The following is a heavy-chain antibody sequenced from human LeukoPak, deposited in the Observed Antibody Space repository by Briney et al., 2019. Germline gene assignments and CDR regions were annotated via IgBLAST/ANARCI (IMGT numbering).Heavy chain of an antibody. CDR2: ISSSSSYI. J-gene: IGHJ4*02. CDR3: ARLLPGATTLSVLFDY. CDR1: GFTFSSYS. Sequence: PGGSLRLSCAASGFTFSSYSMNWVRQAPGKGLEWVSSISSSSSYIYYADSVKGRFTISRDNAKNSLYLQMNSLRAEDTAVYYCARLLPGATTLSVLFDYWGQGTLVTVSS. V-gene: IGHV3-21*01. D-gene: IGHD1-26*01.